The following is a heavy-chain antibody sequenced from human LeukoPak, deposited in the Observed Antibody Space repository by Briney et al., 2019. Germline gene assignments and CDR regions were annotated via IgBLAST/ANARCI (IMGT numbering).Heavy chain of an antibody. D-gene: IGHD2-2*02. CDR3: ARARSNIVVVPAAIDVDY. Sequence: ASVKVSCKASGYTFTSYYMHWVRQAPGQGLEWMGIINPSGGSTSYAQKFQGRVTMTRDTSTSTVYMEPSSLRSEDTAVYYCARARSNIVVVPAAIDVDYWGQGTLVTVSS. J-gene: IGHJ4*02. CDR2: INPSGGST. CDR1: GYTFTSYY. V-gene: IGHV1-46*01.